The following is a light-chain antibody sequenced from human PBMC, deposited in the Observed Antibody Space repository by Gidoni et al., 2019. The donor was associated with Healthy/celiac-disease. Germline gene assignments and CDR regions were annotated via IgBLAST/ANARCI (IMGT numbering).Light chain of an antibody. V-gene: IGKV3-15*01. CDR1: QSVSSN. J-gene: IGKJ2*01. Sequence: EIVVTQSPATLSVSPGERATLSCRASQSVSSNLAWYQQKPGQAPRLLIYGASTRAPGIPARFSGSGSGTEFTLTISSLQSEDFAVYYCQQYNNWPPMYTFGQGTKLEIK. CDR3: QQYNNWPPMYT. CDR2: GAS.